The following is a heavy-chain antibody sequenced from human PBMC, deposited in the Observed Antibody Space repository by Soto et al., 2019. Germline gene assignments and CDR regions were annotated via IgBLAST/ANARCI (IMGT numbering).Heavy chain of an antibody. V-gene: IGHV3-30*03. CDR3: AMGRAVVVVTAIQYSLGMDV. CDR2: ISYDGSNK. Sequence: GGSLRLSCAASGFTFSSYGMHWVRQAPGKGLEWVAVISYDGSNKYYADSVKGRFTISRDNSKNTLYLQMNSLRAEDTAVYYCAMGRAVVVVTAIQYSLGMDVWGQGTTVTVSS. J-gene: IGHJ6*02. D-gene: IGHD2-21*02. CDR1: GFTFSSYG.